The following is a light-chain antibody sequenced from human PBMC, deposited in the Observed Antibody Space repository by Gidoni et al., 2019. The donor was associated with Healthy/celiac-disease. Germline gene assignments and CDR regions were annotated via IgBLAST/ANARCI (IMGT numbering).Light chain of an antibody. CDR2: EGS. V-gene: IGLV2-23*01. CDR1: RSEVGSYNR. CDR3: CSYAGSSTWV. J-gene: IGLJ3*02. Sequence: QSPLTQTASVSWSPGQSITISCTGTRSEVGSYNRVSWYQQHPGQAPKLMIYEGSKRPSGVSNRFSGSKSGNTASLTISGLQAEDEADYYCCSYAGSSTWVFGGGTKLTVL.